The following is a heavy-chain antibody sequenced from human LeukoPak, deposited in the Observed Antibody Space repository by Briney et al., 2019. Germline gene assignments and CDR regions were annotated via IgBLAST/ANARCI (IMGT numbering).Heavy chain of an antibody. D-gene: IGHD3-22*01. V-gene: IGHV4-4*07. CDR1: GGSISSYY. J-gene: IGHJ4*02. CDR3: ARGTMIVVALDV. CDR2: IYTRGST. Sequence: SETLSLTCTVSGGSISSYYWSWVRQPPGKGLEWIGRIYTRGSTNYNPSLKSRATMSVDTSKNQFSLKLSSVTAADTAVYYCARGTMIVVALDVWGQGTLVTVSS.